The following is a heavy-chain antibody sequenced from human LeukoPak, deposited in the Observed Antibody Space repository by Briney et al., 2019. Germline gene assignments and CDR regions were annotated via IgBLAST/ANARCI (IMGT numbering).Heavy chain of an antibody. CDR2: INPNSGGT. Sequence: ASVKVSCKASGYTFTCYYMHWVRQAPGQGLEWMGWINPNSGGTNYAQKFQGRVTMTRDTSISTAYMELSRLRSDDTAVHYCARASSDFWSGYSSAIDYWGQGTLVTVSS. D-gene: IGHD3-3*01. V-gene: IGHV1-2*02. J-gene: IGHJ4*02. CDR1: GYTFTCYY. CDR3: ARASSDFWSGYSSAIDY.